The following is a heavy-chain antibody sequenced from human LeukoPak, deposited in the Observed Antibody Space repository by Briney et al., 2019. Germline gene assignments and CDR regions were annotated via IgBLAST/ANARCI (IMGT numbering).Heavy chain of an antibody. J-gene: IGHJ4*02. Sequence: GGSLRLSCAASGFTFSSNAMHWVRQAPGKGLEWVAVISYDGSNKYYADSVKGRFTISRDNSKNTLYLQLNSLRTEDTAVYYCARERTTVTFSSLDYWGQGTLVTVSS. CDR2: ISYDGSNK. CDR3: ARERTTVTFSSLDY. D-gene: IGHD4-17*01. CDR1: GFTFSSNA. V-gene: IGHV3-30-3*01.